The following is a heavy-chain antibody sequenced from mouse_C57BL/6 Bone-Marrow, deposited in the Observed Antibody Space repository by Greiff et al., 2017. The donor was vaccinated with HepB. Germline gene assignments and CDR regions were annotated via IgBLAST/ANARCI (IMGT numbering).Heavy chain of an antibody. CDR2: IRLKSDNYAT. Sequence: EVQVEESGGGLVQPGGSMKLSCVASGFTFSNYWMNWVRQSPEKGLEWVAQIRLKSDNYATHYAESVKGRFTISRDDSKSSVYLQMNNLRAEDTEFYYCTGIYYSNSLAYWGQGTLVTVSA. J-gene: IGHJ3*01. V-gene: IGHV6-3*01. CDR1: GFTFSNYW. D-gene: IGHD2-5*01. CDR3: TGIYYSNSLAY.